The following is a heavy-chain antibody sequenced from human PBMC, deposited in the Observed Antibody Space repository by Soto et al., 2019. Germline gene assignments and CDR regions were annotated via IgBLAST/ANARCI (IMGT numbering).Heavy chain of an antibody. V-gene: IGHV4-61*01. CDR3: ARADRQYCSGSTCYIFDY. CDR2: TDYSGST. J-gene: IGHJ4*02. CDR1: GASVSSNSYY. D-gene: IGHD2-2*02. Sequence: KTSETLSLTSIVSGASVSSNSYYWTWIPQPPGKGLEWIGYTDYSGSTKYNPSLKSRVTISVDTSKNQFSLRVSSVTAADTAMYYCARADRQYCSGSTCYIFDYWGQGTQVTVSS.